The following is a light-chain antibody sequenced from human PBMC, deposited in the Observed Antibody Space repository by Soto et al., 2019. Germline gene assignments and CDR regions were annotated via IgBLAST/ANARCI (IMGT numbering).Light chain of an antibody. V-gene: IGKV3-20*01. CDR2: GAS. CDR3: QQYSSSPLT. CDR1: QSVSSSY. J-gene: IGKJ4*01. Sequence: EIWLTQSPGTLSLSPGERATLSCRASQSVSSSYLAWYQQKPGQAPRLLIYGASSRATGIPDRFSGSGSATDFTLTISRLEPEDFAVYYCQQYSSSPLTFGGGTKVEIK.